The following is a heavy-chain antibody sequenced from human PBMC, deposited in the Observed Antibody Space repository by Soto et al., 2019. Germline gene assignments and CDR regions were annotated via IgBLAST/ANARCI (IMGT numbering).Heavy chain of an antibody. V-gene: IGHV4-30-4*01. CDR1: GGSISSGDYY. J-gene: IGHJ6*02. D-gene: IGHD1-26*01. CDR2: IYYSGST. Sequence: SETLSLTCTVSGGSISSGDYYWSWIRQPPGKGLEWIGYIYYSGSTYYNPSLKSRVTISVDTSKNQFSLKLSSVTAADTAVYYCARAVGYSRYGMGVWGQGTTVTVSS. CDR3: ARAVGYSRYGMGV.